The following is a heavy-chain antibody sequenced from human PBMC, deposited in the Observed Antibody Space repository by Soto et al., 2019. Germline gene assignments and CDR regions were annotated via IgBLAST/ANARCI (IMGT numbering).Heavy chain of an antibody. D-gene: IGHD6-13*01. CDR1: GHSFTTYW. J-gene: IGHJ3*02. Sequence: GESLKISCADSGHSFTTYWIAWVRQMPGRGLEWMGIIYPGDSRTRYSPSFQGQVTISVDKSITTAYLQWSSLKASDTAMYYCARGFSSSWAAFDIWGQGTMVTVSS. CDR3: ARGFSSSWAAFDI. V-gene: IGHV5-51*01. CDR2: IYPGDSRT.